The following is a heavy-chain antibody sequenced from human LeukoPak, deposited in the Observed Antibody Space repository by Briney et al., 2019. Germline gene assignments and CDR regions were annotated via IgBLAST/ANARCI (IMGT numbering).Heavy chain of an antibody. J-gene: IGHJ4*02. Sequence: GGSLRLSCAASGFTVSSNYMSWVRQAPGKGLEWVSVIYSGGSTHYADSVKGRFTISRDNSKNTNSLRAEDTAVYYCARAQRGYYFDYWGQGTLVTVSS. D-gene: IGHD5-24*01. CDR3: ARAQRGYYFDY. V-gene: IGHV3-53*01. CDR2: IYSGGST. CDR1: GFTVSSNY.